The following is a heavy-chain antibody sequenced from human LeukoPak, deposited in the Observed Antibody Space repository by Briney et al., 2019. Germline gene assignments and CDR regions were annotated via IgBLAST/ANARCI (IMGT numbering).Heavy chain of an antibody. V-gene: IGHV1-69*01. CDR2: IIPIFGTA. D-gene: IGHD2-2*01. Sequence: PSVKFSCKASEATFTSYVITWVQKAPGQGLEWMGGIIPIFGTANYAQKFQGRVTITADESTSTAYMELSSLRSEDTAVYYCARVNVVVPAAMRGWYFDLWGRGTLVTVSS. CDR1: EATFTSYV. CDR3: ARVNVVVPAAMRGWYFDL. J-gene: IGHJ2*01.